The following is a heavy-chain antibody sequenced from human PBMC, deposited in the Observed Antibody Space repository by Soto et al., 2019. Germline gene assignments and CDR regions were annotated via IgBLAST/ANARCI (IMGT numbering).Heavy chain of an antibody. D-gene: IGHD3-16*01. J-gene: IGHJ6*02. Sequence: PGESLKISCKGSGCSFTSYWISWVRQMPWKGLEWMGRIDPSDSYTNYSPSFQGHVTISADKSISTAYLQWSSLKASDTAMYYCARHLTVGGSLGGMSVCGQGTTVTVSS. CDR2: IDPSDSYT. CDR1: GCSFTSYW. V-gene: IGHV5-10-1*01. CDR3: ARHLTVGGSLGGMSV.